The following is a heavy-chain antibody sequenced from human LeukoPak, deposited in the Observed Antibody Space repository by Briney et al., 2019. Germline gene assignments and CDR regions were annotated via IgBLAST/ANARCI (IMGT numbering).Heavy chain of an antibody. V-gene: IGHV3-7*01. Sequence: GGSLRLSCAASAFTFSNYWMSWVRPAPGKGLEWVANIKEDGSEINYVDSVKGRFTISRDNAKNSRYLQMNSLRVYDTAVYYCARDRGYSTFYYWGQGTLVTVSA. D-gene: IGHD4-23*01. CDR2: IKEDGSEI. CDR1: AFTFSNYW. CDR3: ARDRGYSTFYY. J-gene: IGHJ4*02.